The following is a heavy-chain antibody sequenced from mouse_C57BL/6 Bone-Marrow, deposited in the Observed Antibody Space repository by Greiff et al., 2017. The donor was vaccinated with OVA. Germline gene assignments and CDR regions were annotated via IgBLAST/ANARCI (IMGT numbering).Heavy chain of an antibody. CDR1: GYTFTSYG. D-gene: IGHD6-2*01. CDR2: IYPRSGNT. V-gene: IGHV1-81*01. J-gene: IGHJ4*01. CDR3: AREEPLCYAMDY. Sequence: VQLQQSGAELARPGASVKLSCKASGYTFTSYGISWVKQRTGQGLEWIGEIYPRSGNTYYNEKFKGKATLTADKSSSTAYMELRSLTAEDSAVYFCAREEPLCYAMDYWGQGTSVTVSS.